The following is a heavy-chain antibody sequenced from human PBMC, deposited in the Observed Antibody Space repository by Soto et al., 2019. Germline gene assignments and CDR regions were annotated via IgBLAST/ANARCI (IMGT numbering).Heavy chain of an antibody. D-gene: IGHD3-9*01. Sequence: SVKVSCKASGGTFSSYTISWVRQAPGQGLEWMGRIIPILGIANYAQKFQGRVTITADKSTSTAYMELSSLRSEDTAVYYCARDGPYYDILTGYYIDYWGQGTLVTV. CDR3: ARDGPYYDILTGYYIDY. CDR2: IIPILGIA. J-gene: IGHJ4*02. V-gene: IGHV1-69*04. CDR1: GGTFSSYT.